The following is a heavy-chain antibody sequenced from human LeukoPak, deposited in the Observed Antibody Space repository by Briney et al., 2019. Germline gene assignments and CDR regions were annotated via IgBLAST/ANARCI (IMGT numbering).Heavy chain of an antibody. CDR3: ARAFCSGGGCYSFDY. V-gene: IGHV1-2*02. J-gene: IGHJ4*02. Sequence: ASVKVSCKASGYTFTGYYMYWVRQTPGQGLEWMGSINLNRGGPNYAQKFQGRVNRTRDTSISTAYMELSRLRSNDTAVYYCARAFCSGGGCYSFDYWGQGTLVTVCS. CDR1: GYTFTGYY. D-gene: IGHD2-15*01. CDR2: INLNRGGP.